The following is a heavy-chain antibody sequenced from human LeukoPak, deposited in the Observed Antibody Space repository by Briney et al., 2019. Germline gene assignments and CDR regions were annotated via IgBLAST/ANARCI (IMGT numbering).Heavy chain of an antibody. V-gene: IGHV3-53*01. CDR2: IYSGGST. CDR3: ARAPGMVRGVSYYYYGMDV. J-gene: IGHJ6*04. CDR1: GFTVSSNY. D-gene: IGHD3-10*01. Sequence: GRSLRLSCAASGFTVSSNYMSWVRQAPGKGLEWVSVIYSGGSTYYADSVKGRFTISRDNSKNTLYLQMNSLRAEDTAVYYCARAPGMVRGVSYYYYGMDVWGKGTTVTVSS.